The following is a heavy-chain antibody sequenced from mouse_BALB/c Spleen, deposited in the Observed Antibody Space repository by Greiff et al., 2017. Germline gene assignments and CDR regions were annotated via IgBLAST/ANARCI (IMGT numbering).Heavy chain of an antibody. D-gene: IGHD1-1*01. V-gene: IGHV1S127*01. CDR3: ARSYYGSSYDAMDY. J-gene: IGHJ4*01. CDR1: GYTFTSYW. CDR2: IDPSNSET. Sequence: VQLQESGPELVRPGASVKMSCKASGYTFTSYWMHWVKQRPGQDLEWIGMIDPSNSETRLNQKFKDKATLNVDKSSNTAYMQLSSLTSEDSAVYYCARSYYGSSYDAMDYWGQGTSVTVSS.